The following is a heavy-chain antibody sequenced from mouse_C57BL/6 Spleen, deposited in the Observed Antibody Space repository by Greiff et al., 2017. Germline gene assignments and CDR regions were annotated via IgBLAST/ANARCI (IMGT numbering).Heavy chain of an antibody. CDR2: IYPRSGNT. V-gene: IGHV1-81*01. CDR1: GYTFTSYG. Sequence: QVQLKESGAELARPGASVKLSCKASGYTFTSYGISWVKQRTGQGLEWIGEIYPRSGNTYYNEKFKGKATLTADKSSSTAYMELRSLTSEDSAVYFCARGDYGRGTSGYFDYWGQGTTLTVSS. D-gene: IGHD1-1*01. CDR3: ARGDYGRGTSGYFDY. J-gene: IGHJ2*01.